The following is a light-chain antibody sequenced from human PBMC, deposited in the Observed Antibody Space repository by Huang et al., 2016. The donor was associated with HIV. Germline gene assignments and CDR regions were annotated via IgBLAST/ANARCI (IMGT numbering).Light chain of an antibody. V-gene: IGKV2-29*02. Sequence: DLVMTQTPLSLSVAPGQPASFSCKSSQSLLHADKKTYLYWYLHKPGQSPRLLIYAVSSRFPGVPDRCSGSGSGTHFTLKISRVEAEDAGVYYCMQGAHFPYTFGQGTKLEIK. CDR1: QSLLHADKKTY. CDR2: AVS. J-gene: IGKJ2*01. CDR3: MQGAHFPYT.